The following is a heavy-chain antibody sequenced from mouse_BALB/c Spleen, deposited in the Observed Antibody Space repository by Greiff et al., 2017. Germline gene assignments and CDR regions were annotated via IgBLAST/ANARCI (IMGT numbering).Heavy chain of an antibody. CDR3: ARRAYYGNYIYAMDY. D-gene: IGHD2-10*01. J-gene: IGHJ4*01. CDR2: INPYNDGT. CDR1: GYTFTSYV. Sequence: VQLQQSGPELVKPGASVKMSCKASGYTFTSYVMHWVKQKPGQGLEWIGYINPYNDGTKYNEKFKGKATLTSDKSSSTAYMELSSLTSEDSAVYYCARRAYYGNYIYAMDYWGQGTSVTVSS. V-gene: IGHV1-14*01.